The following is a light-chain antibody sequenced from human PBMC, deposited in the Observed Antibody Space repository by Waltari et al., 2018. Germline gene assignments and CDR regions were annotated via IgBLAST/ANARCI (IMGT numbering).Light chain of an antibody. Sequence: IVMTQSPDSLAVSLGERATINCKSSQSVLYSSNNKNYLAWYQKKPGQPPKLLIRWASTREAGVPGRFSGSGSGTDFTLTISSLQAEDVAVYYCQQYYRSRTFGQGTRVEIK. CDR1: QSVLYSSNNKNY. V-gene: IGKV4-1*01. J-gene: IGKJ1*01. CDR3: QQYYRSRT. CDR2: WAS.